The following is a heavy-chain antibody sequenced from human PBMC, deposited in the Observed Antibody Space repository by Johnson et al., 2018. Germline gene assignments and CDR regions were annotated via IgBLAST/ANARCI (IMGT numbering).Heavy chain of an antibody. Sequence: QVQLVQSGGGLVKPGGSLRLSCAASGFTFSDYYMSWIRQAPGKGLEWVSYISSSGSTIYYADSVKGRFTASRDNAKNSLFLQMNSLRDEDTAGYYCTRDHRFSIDVWGQGTTVTVSS. CDR2: ISSSGSTI. D-gene: IGHD3-16*01. CDR1: GFTFSDYY. CDR3: TRDHRFSIDV. V-gene: IGHV3-11*04. J-gene: IGHJ6*02.